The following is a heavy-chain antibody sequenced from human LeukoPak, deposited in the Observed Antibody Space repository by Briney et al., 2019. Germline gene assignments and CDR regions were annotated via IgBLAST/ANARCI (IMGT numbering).Heavy chain of an antibody. Sequence: PSETLSLTCRVSGVSISSGSNYWGWIRQPPGKTLEWIGSIYSSGSTYYNSSLKSRVTISVDTSKNQFSLKLSSVTAADTAVYYCARDSVSSSGQFDYWGQGTLVTVSS. J-gene: IGHJ4*02. CDR3: ARDSVSSSGQFDY. V-gene: IGHV4-39*07. CDR1: GVSISSGSNY. CDR2: IYSSGST. D-gene: IGHD3-10*01.